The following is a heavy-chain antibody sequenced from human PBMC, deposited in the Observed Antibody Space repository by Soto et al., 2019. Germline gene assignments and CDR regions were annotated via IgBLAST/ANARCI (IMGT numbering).Heavy chain of an antibody. CDR1: GFTFSSYG. CDR2: ISYDGSNK. CDR3: AKAYHTAPFDY. D-gene: IGHD5-18*01. V-gene: IGHV3-30*18. J-gene: IGHJ4*02. Sequence: PGGSLRLSCAASGFTFSSYGMHWVRQAPGKGLEWVAVISYDGSNKYYADSVKGRFTISRDNSKNTLYLQMNSLRAEDTAVYYCAKAYHTAPFDYWGQGTLVTVSS.